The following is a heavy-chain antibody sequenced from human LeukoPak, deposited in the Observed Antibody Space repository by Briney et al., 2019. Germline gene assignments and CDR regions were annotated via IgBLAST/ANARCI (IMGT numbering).Heavy chain of an antibody. CDR3: ARDSGEYSSTYFDY. Sequence: QTGGSLRLSCAAPGFTFSSYAMSWVRQAPGKGLEWVSAISGSGGSTYYADSVKGRFTISRDNSKNTLYLQMNSLRAEDTAVYYCARDSGEYSSTYFDYWGQGTLVTVSS. CDR2: ISGSGGST. D-gene: IGHD6-6*01. J-gene: IGHJ4*02. V-gene: IGHV3-23*01. CDR1: GFTFSSYA.